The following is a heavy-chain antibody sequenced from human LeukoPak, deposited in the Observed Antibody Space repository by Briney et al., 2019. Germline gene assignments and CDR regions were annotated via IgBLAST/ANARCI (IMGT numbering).Heavy chain of an antibody. V-gene: IGHV3-23*01. J-gene: IGHJ4*02. D-gene: IGHD3-9*01. Sequence: GGSLRLSCAASGFTFSSYAMSWVRQAPGKGLEWVSAISGSGGSTYYADSVKGRFTISRDNSKNTLYLQMNSLRAEDTAVYYCAKAASIGRYFDWLLGSFDYWGQGTLVTVSS. CDR2: ISGSGGST. CDR3: AKAASIGRYFDWLLGSFDY. CDR1: GFTFSSYA.